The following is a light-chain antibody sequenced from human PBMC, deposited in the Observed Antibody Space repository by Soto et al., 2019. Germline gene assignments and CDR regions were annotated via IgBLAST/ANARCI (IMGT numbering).Light chain of an antibody. J-gene: IGKJ2*01. V-gene: IGKV4-1*01. CDR3: QQYYGTPPYT. CDR1: QSVLYSSNNKNY. CDR2: CAS. Sequence: DIVMTQSPDSLAVSLGERATINCRSSQSVLYSSNNKNYLAWYQQKPGQPPKLLVYCASTRESGVPDRFSGSGSGTDFTLTISSLQAEDVAVYFCQQYYGTPPYTFGQGTKLEIK.